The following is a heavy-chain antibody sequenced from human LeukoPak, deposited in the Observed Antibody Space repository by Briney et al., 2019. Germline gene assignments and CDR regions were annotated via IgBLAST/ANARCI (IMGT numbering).Heavy chain of an antibody. D-gene: IGHD3-10*01. V-gene: IGHV4-39*02. CDR3: ARDSPRWFGEFAIDY. J-gene: IGHJ4*02. CDR2: IYYSGST. CDR1: GASISRSSYY. Sequence: SETLSLTCTVSGASISRSSYYWGWLRQPPGKGLEWIASIYYSGSTYYNPSLKSRVTISVDTSENQFSLKVSSVTAADTAVYYCARDSPRWFGEFAIDYWGQGTLVTVSS.